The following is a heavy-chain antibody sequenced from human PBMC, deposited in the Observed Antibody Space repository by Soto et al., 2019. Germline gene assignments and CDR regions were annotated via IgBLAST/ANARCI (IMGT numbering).Heavy chain of an antibody. D-gene: IGHD3-3*01. V-gene: IGHV2-5*01. J-gene: IGHJ3*02. CDR1: GLSLSNAKLG. Sequence: SGPTLVNPTETLTLTCTVSGLSLSNAKLGVSWIRQPPGKALEWLAHIYWNDDKRYSPSLKSRLTITKDTSKNQVVLTMTNMDPVDTATYYCAHSQVIHDCWSGYYLALGAFDIWGQGTMVTVSS. CDR2: IYWNDDK. CDR3: AHSQVIHDCWSGYYLALGAFDI.